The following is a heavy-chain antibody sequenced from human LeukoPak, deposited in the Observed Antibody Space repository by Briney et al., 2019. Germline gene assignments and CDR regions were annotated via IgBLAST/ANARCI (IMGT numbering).Heavy chain of an antibody. CDR3: ARNRLHGSSWYGVWFDP. Sequence: SETLSLTCTVSGGSISSSSYYWGWIRQSPSKGLEWIGSINHSGNTYYSPSLSSRVTISVDTSRNQIFLKLNSVTAADTAVYYCARNRLHGSSWYGVWFDPWGLGTLVTVS. CDR1: GGSISSSSYY. V-gene: IGHV4-39*07. J-gene: IGHJ5*02. D-gene: IGHD6-13*01. CDR2: INHSGNT.